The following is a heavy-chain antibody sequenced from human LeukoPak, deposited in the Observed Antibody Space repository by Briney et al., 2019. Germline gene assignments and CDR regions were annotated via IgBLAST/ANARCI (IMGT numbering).Heavy chain of an antibody. J-gene: IGHJ4*02. CDR3: ARRRWLQLLYFDY. D-gene: IGHD5-24*01. CDR2: IYYSGST. CDR1: GGSISSSSYY. Sequence: SETLSLTCTVSGGSISSSSYYWGWIRQPPGKGLEWIGSIYYSGSTYYNPSLKSRVTISVDTSKNQFSLKLSSVTAADTAVYYCARRRWLQLLYFDYWGQGTLVTVSS. V-gene: IGHV4-39*07.